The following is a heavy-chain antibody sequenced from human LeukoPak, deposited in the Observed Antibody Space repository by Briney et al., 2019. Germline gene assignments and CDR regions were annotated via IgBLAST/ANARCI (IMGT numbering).Heavy chain of an antibody. Sequence: ASVKVSCKASGNTFTSYYMHWVRQAPGQGLEWMGIINPSGGSTSYAQKFQGRVTMTRDTSTSTVYMELSSLRSEDTAVYYCARSIYHYGGLQYWGQGTLVTVSS. CDR2: INPSGGST. V-gene: IGHV1-46*01. CDR1: GNTFTSYY. D-gene: IGHD4-23*01. CDR3: ARSIYHYGGLQY. J-gene: IGHJ4*02.